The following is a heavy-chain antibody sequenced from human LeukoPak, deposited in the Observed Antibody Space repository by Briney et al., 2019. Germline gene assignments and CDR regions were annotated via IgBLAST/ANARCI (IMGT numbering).Heavy chain of an antibody. CDR1: GYTFTGYY. CDR3: ARDGKYSYGYGYYYYYMDV. V-gene: IGHV1-2*02. Sequence: ASVKVSCKASGYTFTGYYMHWVRQAPGQGLEWMGWINPNSGGTNYAQKFQGRVTMTRDTSISTVYMELSSLRSEDTAVYYCARDGKYSYGYGYYYYYMDVWGKGTTVTVSS. J-gene: IGHJ6*03. D-gene: IGHD5-18*01. CDR2: INPNSGGT.